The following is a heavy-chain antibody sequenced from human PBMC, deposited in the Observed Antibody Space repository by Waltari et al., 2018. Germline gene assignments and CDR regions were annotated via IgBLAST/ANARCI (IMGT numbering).Heavy chain of an antibody. D-gene: IGHD2-8*01. CDR3: AREAPNTFWFDR. CDR2: IKPTTGGK. Sequence: QVQLVQSGAEVMEPGASVKVSCKASGYTFTNYFMHWVRHAPGQGLEYMGIIKPTTGGKTYAQRFQGRVTMTRDTSTSTVFMELSSLRSEDTAVYYCAREAPNTFWFDRWGQGTLVTVSS. V-gene: IGHV1-46*01. J-gene: IGHJ5*02. CDR1: GYTFTNYF.